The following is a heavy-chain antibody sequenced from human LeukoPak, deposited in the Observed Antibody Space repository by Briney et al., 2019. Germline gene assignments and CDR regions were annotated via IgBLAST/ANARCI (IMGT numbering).Heavy chain of an antibody. CDR2: INTDGRTI. J-gene: IGHJ4*01. CDR3: VRSAFLTTEFYFDY. D-gene: IGHD4-11*01. CDR1: GFTFSTYW. Sequence: GGSLRLSCAASGFTFSTYWMSWVRQAPGKGLVWVSRINTDGRTITYADSVKGRFTISRDNAKNTLYLQMNSLRAEDTAVYYCVRSAFLTTEFYFDYWGHGTLVTVSS. V-gene: IGHV3-74*01.